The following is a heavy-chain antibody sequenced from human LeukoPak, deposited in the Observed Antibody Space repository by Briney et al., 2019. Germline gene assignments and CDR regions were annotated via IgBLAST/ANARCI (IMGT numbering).Heavy chain of an antibody. CDR2: ISGSGGST. D-gene: IGHD3-10*01. CDR3: ATSLPLYGSGSYSPFDY. Sequence: GGALRLSCAASGFTFSSYAMSWVRQAPGKGLEGVSAISGSGGSTYYADSVKGRFTISRDNSTNTLYLQMNSLRAEDTAVYYCATSLPLYGSGSYSPFDYWGQGTLVTVSS. CDR1: GFTFSSYA. V-gene: IGHV3-23*01. J-gene: IGHJ4*02.